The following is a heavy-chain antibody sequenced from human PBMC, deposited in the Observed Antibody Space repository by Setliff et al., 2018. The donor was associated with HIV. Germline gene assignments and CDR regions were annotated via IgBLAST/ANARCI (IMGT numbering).Heavy chain of an antibody. CDR1: GGSISSYY. CDR3: ARDQTDGGNGEWRFRPRDYWYFDL. CDR2: IYYSGST. V-gene: IGHV4-59*01. D-gene: IGHD2-15*01. Sequence: PSETLSLTCTGSGGSISSYYWSWIRQPPGKGLEWIGYIYYSGSTNYNPSLKSRVTISVDTSKNQFSLRLSSVTAADTAAYYCARDQTDGGNGEWRFRPRDYWYFDLWGRGTLVTVSS. J-gene: IGHJ2*01.